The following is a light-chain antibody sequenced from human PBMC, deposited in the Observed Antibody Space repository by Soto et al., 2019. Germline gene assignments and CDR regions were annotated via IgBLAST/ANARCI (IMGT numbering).Light chain of an antibody. CDR3: SAWDASLGAIL. Sequence: QSVLSQPPSASGTPGQTVTISCSGRSSNIGSNIVNWYQQLPGTAPKLLIYNDDHRPSGVADRFSGSKSGTSASLAISGRQSEDEADYYCSAWDASLGAILFGGGTKLTVL. J-gene: IGLJ3*02. CDR2: NDD. CDR1: SSNIGSNI. V-gene: IGLV1-44*01.